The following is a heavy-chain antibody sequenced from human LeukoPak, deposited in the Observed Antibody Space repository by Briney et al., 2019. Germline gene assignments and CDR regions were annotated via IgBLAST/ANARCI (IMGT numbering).Heavy chain of an antibody. CDR1: GFTFRSYG. Sequence: GRSLRLSCAASGFTFRSYGMHWVRQAPGKGLEWVAVIWYDGSNKYYADSVKGRFTISRDNSKNTLYLQMNSLRAEDTAVYYCARFSHSSGWYFVDHWGQGTLVTVSS. CDR3: ARFSHSSGWYFVDH. D-gene: IGHD6-19*01. CDR2: IWYDGSNK. V-gene: IGHV3-33*01. J-gene: IGHJ4*02.